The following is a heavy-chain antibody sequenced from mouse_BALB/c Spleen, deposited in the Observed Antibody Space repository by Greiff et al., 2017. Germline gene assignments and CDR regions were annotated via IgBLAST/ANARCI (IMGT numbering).Heavy chain of an antibody. D-gene: IGHD2-2*01. CDR1: GYTFTSYW. Sequence: LQQPGSELVRPGASVKLSCKASGYTFTSYWMHWVKQRPGQGLEWIGNIYPGSGSTNYDEKFKSKATLTVDTSSSTAYMQLSSLTSEDSAVYYCTIWLRQGYYFDYWGQGTTLTVSS. CDR3: TIWLRQGYYFDY. J-gene: IGHJ2*01. CDR2: IYPGSGST. V-gene: IGHV1S22*01.